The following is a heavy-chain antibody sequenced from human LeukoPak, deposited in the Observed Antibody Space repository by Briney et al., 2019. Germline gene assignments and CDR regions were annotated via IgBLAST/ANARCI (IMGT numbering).Heavy chain of an antibody. Sequence: GESLKISCKGSGYSFTSYWIGWVRQMPGKGLEWMGIIYPGDSDTRYSPSFQGQVTISADKSISTAYLQWSSLKASDTAMYYCARQGRGQGYRNYYDSSGYYLGVDAFDIWGQGTMVTVSS. CDR1: GYSFTSYW. J-gene: IGHJ3*02. V-gene: IGHV5-51*01. CDR3: ARQGRGQGYRNYYDSSGYYLGVDAFDI. D-gene: IGHD3-22*01. CDR2: IYPGDSDT.